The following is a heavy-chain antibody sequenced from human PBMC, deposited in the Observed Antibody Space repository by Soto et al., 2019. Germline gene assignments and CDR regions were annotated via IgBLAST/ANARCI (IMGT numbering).Heavy chain of an antibody. J-gene: IGHJ6*02. CDR3: ATTRVGPCSSSICFSGICDGMDV. CDR2: ISYDGTIT. V-gene: IGHV3-30-3*01. CDR1: GFTISNYG. Sequence: HPGGSLRLSCAASGFTISNYGMHWVRQAPGKGLEWVAVISYDGTITYYADSVKGRFTISRDNSKNTLYLQMNSLRTEDTAVYYCATTRVGPCSSSICFSGICDGMDVWGQGTTVTV. D-gene: IGHD2-2*01.